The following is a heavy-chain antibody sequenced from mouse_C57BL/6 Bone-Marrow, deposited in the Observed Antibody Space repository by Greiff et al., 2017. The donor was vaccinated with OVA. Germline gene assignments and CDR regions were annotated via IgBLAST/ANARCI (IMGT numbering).Heavy chain of an antibody. J-gene: IGHJ1*03. CDR3: ARAYYSVHKHWYFDV. Sequence: EVQLQQSGPELVKPGASVKISCKASGYTFTDYYMNWVKQSHGKSLEWIGDINPKNGGTSYNQKFKGKATLTVDKSSSTAYMELRSLTSEDSAVYDCARAYYSVHKHWYFDVWGTGTTVTVSS. CDR2: INPKNGGT. CDR1: GYTFTDYY. V-gene: IGHV1-26*01. D-gene: IGHD2-12*01.